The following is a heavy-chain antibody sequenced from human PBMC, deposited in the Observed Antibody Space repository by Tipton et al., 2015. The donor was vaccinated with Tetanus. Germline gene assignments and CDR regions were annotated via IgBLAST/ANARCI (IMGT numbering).Heavy chain of an antibody. CDR1: GGSISSYY. CDR3: ARGGRDAYNNPLGAFDV. V-gene: IGHV4-59*03. Sequence: TLSLTCTVSGGSISSYYWSWIRQPPGKGLEWIGNIHYSGSTFYNPSLKSRVTISVDTSKNQFSLRLRSVAAADTAVYYCARGGRDAYNNPLGAFDVWGRGTTVTVSS. D-gene: IGHD5-24*01. CDR2: IHYSGST. J-gene: IGHJ3*01.